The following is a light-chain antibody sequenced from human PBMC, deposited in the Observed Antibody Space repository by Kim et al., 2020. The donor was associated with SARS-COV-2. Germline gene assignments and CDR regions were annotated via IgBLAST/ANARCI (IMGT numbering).Light chain of an antibody. V-gene: IGLV1-44*01. CDR1: NSNIGSNT. CDR2: SNN. CDR3: AAWDDSLDGPV. J-gene: IGLJ3*02. Sequence: GQRVSISCSGNNSNIGSNTVNWYQQFPGRAPRLLIHSNNPRPSGVPDRFSGSKFGTSAALAISGLQSEDEADYYCAAWDDSLDGPVFGGGTQLTVL.